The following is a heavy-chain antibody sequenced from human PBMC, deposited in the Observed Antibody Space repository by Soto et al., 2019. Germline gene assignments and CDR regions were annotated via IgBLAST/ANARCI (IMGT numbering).Heavy chain of an antibody. D-gene: IGHD6-6*01. CDR2: ISSSSSYI. V-gene: IGHV3-21*01. CDR1: GFTFSSYS. J-gene: IGHJ3*02. CDR3: ARGPAYSSSGDDAFDI. Sequence: GGSLRLSCAASGFTFSSYSMNWVRQAPGKGLEWVSSISSSSSYIYYADSVKGRFTISRDNAKNSLYLQMKSLRAEDTAVYYCARGPAYSSSGDDAFDIWGQGTMVTVSS.